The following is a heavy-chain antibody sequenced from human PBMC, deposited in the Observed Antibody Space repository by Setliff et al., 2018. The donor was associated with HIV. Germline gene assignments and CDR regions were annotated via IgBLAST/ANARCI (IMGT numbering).Heavy chain of an antibody. J-gene: IGHJ5*02. Sequence: PSETLSLTCTVSGGSISNSRYYWSWIRQPPGKGLEWIGSIYYSGSTYYNPSLKSRVTISVDKSKNQFSLKMSSVTAADAAVYYCASRVYYYDSSGYLREEGFDPWGQGTLVTVSS. V-gene: IGHV4-39*01. D-gene: IGHD3-22*01. CDR1: GGSISNSRYY. CDR3: ASRVYYYDSSGYLREEGFDP. CDR2: IYYSGST.